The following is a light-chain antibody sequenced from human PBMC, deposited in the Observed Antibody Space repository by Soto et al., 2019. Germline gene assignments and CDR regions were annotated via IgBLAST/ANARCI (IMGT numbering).Light chain of an antibody. Sequence: DIQMTQSPSSLSASVGDRVTITCRASQSISSYLNWYQQKPGKAPKLLIYAASSSQSGVPSRFSGSGSGTDFTLTISSLQPEDFATYYCQQSYSTPRTFGQGTRLEMK. CDR3: QQSYSTPRT. CDR2: AAS. CDR1: QSISSY. J-gene: IGKJ5*01. V-gene: IGKV1-39*01.